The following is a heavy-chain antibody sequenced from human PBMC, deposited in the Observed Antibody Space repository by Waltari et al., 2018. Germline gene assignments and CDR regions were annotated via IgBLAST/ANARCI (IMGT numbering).Heavy chain of an antibody. J-gene: IGHJ3*02. CDR2: IYYSGST. V-gene: IGHV4-39*01. Sequence: QLQLQESGPGLVKPSETLSLTCTVSGGSISSSSYYWGWIRQPPGKGLEWIGSIYYSGSTYYNPSLKSLVTISVDTSKNQFSLKLSSVTAADTAVYYCAISGIAVAGTLAFDIWGQGTMVTVSS. CDR1: GGSISSSSYY. D-gene: IGHD6-19*01. CDR3: AISGIAVAGTLAFDI.